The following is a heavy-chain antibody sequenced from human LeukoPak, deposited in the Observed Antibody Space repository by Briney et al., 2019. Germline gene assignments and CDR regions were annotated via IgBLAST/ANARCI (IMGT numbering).Heavy chain of an antibody. CDR1: GFTVSSIY. CDR3: AKALTSGWYLDAFNI. D-gene: IGHD6-19*01. Sequence: GGSLRLSCAVSGFTVSSIYMSWVRQAPGKGLEWVSFIYSDGNTYYGDSVKGRFTLSRDSSRNTLYLQMNSLTVDDTAVYYCAKALTSGWYLDAFNIWGQGTTVTVSS. V-gene: IGHV3-53*01. CDR2: IYSDGNT. J-gene: IGHJ3*02.